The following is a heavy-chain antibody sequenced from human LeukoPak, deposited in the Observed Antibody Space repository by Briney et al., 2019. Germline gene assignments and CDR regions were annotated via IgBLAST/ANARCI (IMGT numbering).Heavy chain of an antibody. J-gene: IGHJ3*01. CDR2: IDTSGSYI. V-gene: IGHV3-21*01. CDR3: ARGRSITLLRGVAMSDGFDV. CDR1: GFTFSRFS. Sequence: PGGSLRLSCAASGFTFSRFSMWWVRQAPGKGLEWVSFIDTSGSYIYYGDSVKGRVTISRDNAKNSLYLQMNGMRAEDTAVYYCARGRSITLLRGVAMSDGFDVWGQGAMVTVSS. D-gene: IGHD3-10*01.